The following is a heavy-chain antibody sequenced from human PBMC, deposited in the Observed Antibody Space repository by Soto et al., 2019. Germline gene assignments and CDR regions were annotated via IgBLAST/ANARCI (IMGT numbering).Heavy chain of an antibody. CDR1: GFTFSIYN. Sequence: EVQLVESGGGLVKPGGSLKVSCAASGFTFSIYNMVWVRQAPGKGLEWVSSISSTGYYIYYADSVKGRFTISRGNAKNSVYLQKNRRRAEDRAVYYWGRERIPETTAGGGGIDYWGQGTLVTVSS. V-gene: IGHV3-21*01. CDR2: ISSTGYYI. D-gene: IGHD2-15*01. CDR3: GRERIPETTAGGGGIDY. J-gene: IGHJ4*02.